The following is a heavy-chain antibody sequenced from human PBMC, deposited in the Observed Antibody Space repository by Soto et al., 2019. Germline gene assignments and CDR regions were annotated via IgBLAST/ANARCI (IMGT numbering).Heavy chain of an antibody. J-gene: IGHJ6*02. Sequence: QVQLVQSGAEVKKPGSSVKVSCKASGGTFSSYAISWVRQAPGQGLEWMGGIIPIFGTADYAQKFQGRVTMTADDFTSTAYMELISLRSEDTAVYYCARHLGGNHYYYGMDVWGQGTTVTVSS. CDR3: ARHLGGNHYYYGMDV. CDR1: GGTFSSYA. V-gene: IGHV1-69*12. D-gene: IGHD3-16*01. CDR2: IIPIFGTA.